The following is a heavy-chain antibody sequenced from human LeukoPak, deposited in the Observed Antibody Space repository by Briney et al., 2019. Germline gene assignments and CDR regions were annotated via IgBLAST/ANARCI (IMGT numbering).Heavy chain of an antibody. Sequence: SETLSLTCTVSGGSISSSSYYWGWIRQPPGKGLEWIGEINHSGSTNYNPSLKSRVTISVDTSKNQFSLKLSSVTAADTAVYYCARRYSSSWYGYYYYMDVWGKGTTVTVSS. CDR3: ARRYSSSWYGYYYYMDV. CDR2: INHSGST. V-gene: IGHV4-39*07. D-gene: IGHD6-13*01. CDR1: GGSISSSSYY. J-gene: IGHJ6*03.